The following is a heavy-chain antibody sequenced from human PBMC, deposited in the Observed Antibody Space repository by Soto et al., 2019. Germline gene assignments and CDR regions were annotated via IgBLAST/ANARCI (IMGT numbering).Heavy chain of an antibody. CDR3: AREGVWHSGYDSYYYYGMDV. CDR1: GGSFSGYY. V-gene: IGHV4-34*01. CDR2: INHSGSN. J-gene: IGHJ6*02. D-gene: IGHD5-12*01. Sequence: QVQLQQWGAGLLKPSETLSLTCAVYGGSFSGYYWSWIRQPPGKGLEWIGEINHSGSNNYNPSLKSRVTISVDTSKNHFSLKLSSVTAADTAVYYCAREGVWHSGYDSYYYYGMDVWGQGTTVTVSS.